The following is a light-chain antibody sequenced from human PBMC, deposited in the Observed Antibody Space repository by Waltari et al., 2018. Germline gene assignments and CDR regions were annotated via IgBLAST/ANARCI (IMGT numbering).Light chain of an antibody. CDR3: QQANNFPIT. CDR2: AAS. CDR1: QGIRTW. Sequence: DLQMTQSPSSVSASVGDRVTITCRASQGIRTWLAWFQQKPGKAPRLLIFAASSLQSGVPSRFSGSWSGTDFTLTISSLQPEDVATYYCQQANNFPITFGGGTKVEIK. V-gene: IGKV1-12*01. J-gene: IGKJ4*01.